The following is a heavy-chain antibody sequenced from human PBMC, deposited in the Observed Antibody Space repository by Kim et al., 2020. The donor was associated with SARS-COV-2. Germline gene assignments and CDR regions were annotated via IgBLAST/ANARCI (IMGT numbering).Heavy chain of an antibody. V-gene: IGHV3-30-3*01. D-gene: IGHD6-19*01. CDR2: ISYDGSNK. CDR3: ARDPGYSSGWFPPYNYYYYGMDV. J-gene: IGHJ6*02. Sequence: GGSLRLSCAASGFTFGSYAMHWVRQAPGKGLEWVAVISYDGSNKYYADSVKGRFTISRDNSKNTLYLQMNSLRAEDTAVYYCARDPGYSSGWFPPYNYYYYGMDVWGQGTTVTVSS. CDR1: GFTFGSYA.